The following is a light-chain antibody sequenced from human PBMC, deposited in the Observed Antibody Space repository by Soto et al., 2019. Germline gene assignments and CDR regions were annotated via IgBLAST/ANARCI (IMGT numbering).Light chain of an antibody. CDR3: CSYAGSYTWV. CDR1: SSDDGGYNY. V-gene: IGLV2-11*01. Sequence: QSALTQPRSVSGSPGQSVTISCTGTSSDDGGYNYVSWYQQHPGKAPKLMIYDVSKRPSGVPDRFSGSKSGNTASLTISGLQAEDEADYYCCSYAGSYTWVFGGGTKRTVL. J-gene: IGLJ3*02. CDR2: DVS.